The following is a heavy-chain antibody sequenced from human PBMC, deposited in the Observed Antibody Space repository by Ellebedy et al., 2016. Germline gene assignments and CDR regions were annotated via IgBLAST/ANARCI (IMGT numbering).Heavy chain of an antibody. D-gene: IGHD1-26*01. V-gene: IGHV3-72*01. CDR1: GFSINDHY. J-gene: IGHJ3*02. CDR3: ARVTWGAYDI. CDR2: TKNRANGYII. Sequence: GESLKISCAASGFSINDHYMDWVRQAPGKGLEWVGRTKNRANGYIIQYAASVEGRFTLSRDDSANSLYLQMNSLKTEDTALYYCARVTWGAYDIWGLGTMVTVSS.